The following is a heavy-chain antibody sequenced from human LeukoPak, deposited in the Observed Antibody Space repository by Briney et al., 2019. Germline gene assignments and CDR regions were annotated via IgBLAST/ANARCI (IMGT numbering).Heavy chain of an antibody. Sequence: GESLTLSCSPSGFTLSSYAMQWVRQAPGKGREYVSAVSSNGGNTYYENSVKGRFTTSRDNSKNTLYLQMSSLRPEDTAVYYCVNDGEPRSGWRCYWGQGALVTVSS. CDR1: GFTLSSYA. V-gene: IGHV3-64D*06. J-gene: IGHJ4*02. CDR2: VSSNGGNT. D-gene: IGHD6-19*01. CDR3: VNDGEPRSGWRCY.